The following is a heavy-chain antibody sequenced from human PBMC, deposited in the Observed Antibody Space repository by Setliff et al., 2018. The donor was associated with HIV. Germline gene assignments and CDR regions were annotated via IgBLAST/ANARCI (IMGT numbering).Heavy chain of an antibody. CDR1: GGSINRGNYY. D-gene: IGHD6-19*01. J-gene: IGHJ3*02. CDR2: IHITGNT. V-gene: IGHV4-61*09. CDR3: ARERIAVAGPRVAFDI. Sequence: SETLSLTCSVSGGSINRGNYYWTWIRQSAGKGLEWIGHIHITGNTDYNPSLKSRVTISLDTARNQFSLELTSVTAADTAVYYCARERIAVAGPRVAFDIWGQGTMVTVSS.